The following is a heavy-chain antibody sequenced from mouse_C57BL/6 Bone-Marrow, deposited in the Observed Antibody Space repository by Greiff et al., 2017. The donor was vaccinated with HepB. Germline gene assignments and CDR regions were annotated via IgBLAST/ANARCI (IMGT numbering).Heavy chain of an antibody. CDR1: GYTFTDYY. J-gene: IGHJ2*01. V-gene: IGHV1-26*01. D-gene: IGHD1-1*01. CDR3: ARENYGSRYYFDY. CDR2: INPNNGGT. Sequence: EVQLQQSGPELVKPGAPVKISCKASGYTFTDYYMNWVKQSHGKSLEWIGDINPNNGGTSYNQKFKGKATLTVDKSSSTAYMELRSLTSEDSAVYYCARENYGSRYYFDYWGQGTTLTVSS.